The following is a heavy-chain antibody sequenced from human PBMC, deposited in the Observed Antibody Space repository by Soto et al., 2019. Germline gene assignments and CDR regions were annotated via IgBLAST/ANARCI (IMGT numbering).Heavy chain of an antibody. D-gene: IGHD3-10*01. CDR2: ISGSGGST. CDR1: EFTCISLA. Sequence: GLMRDPSAASEFTCISLAMRWVRKATGKGLEWVSAISGSGGSTYYADSVKGRFTISRDNSKNTLYLQMNSLRAEDTAVYFCAKEASGEIGSLFLDYWGQGPPVTVS. CDR3: AKEASGEIGSLFLDY. V-gene: IGHV3-23*01. J-gene: IGHJ4*02.